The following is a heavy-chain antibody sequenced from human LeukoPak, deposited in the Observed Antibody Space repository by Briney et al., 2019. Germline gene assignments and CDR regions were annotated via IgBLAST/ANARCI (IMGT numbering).Heavy chain of an antibody. CDR2: IYSSGST. CDR3: ARVDEGGYYYYGMDV. Sequence: PSETLSLTCTVSAGSISSYYWSWIRQPPGKGLEWIGYIYSSGSTNYNPSLKSRVTTSVDTSKNQFSLKLSSVTAADTAVYYCARVDEGGYYYYGMDVWGQGTTVTVSS. J-gene: IGHJ6*02. CDR1: AGSISSYY. D-gene: IGHD3-16*01. V-gene: IGHV4-59*01.